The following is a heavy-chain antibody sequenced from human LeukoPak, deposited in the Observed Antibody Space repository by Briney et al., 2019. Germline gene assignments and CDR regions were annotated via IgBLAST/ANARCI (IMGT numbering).Heavy chain of an antibody. J-gene: IGHJ4*02. V-gene: IGHV3-33*01. CDR2: IWYDGSNK. CDR1: GFTFSSYG. Sequence: PGGSLRLSCAASGFTFSSYGMHWVRQAPGKGLEWVAVIWYDGSNKCYADSVKGRFTISRDNSKNTLYLQMNSLRAEDTAVYYCARGYGDYNGINYWGQGTLVTVSS. D-gene: IGHD4-17*01. CDR3: ARGYGDYNGINY.